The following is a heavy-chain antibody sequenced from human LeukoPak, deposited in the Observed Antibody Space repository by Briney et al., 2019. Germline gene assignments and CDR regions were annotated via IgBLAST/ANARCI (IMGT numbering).Heavy chain of an antibody. CDR1: GFTFSSYA. CDR3: ARGHDSSEGAFDI. CDR2: ISGSGGST. J-gene: IGHJ3*02. D-gene: IGHD3-22*01. Sequence: GGSLRLSCAASGFTFSSYAMSWVRQAPGKGLEWVSAISGSGGSTYYADSVKGRFTISRDNSKNTLYLQMNSLRAEDTAVYYCARGHDSSEGAFDIWGQGTMVTVSS. V-gene: IGHV3-23*01.